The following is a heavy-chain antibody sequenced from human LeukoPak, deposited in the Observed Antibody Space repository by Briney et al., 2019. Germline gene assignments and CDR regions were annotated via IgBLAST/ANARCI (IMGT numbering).Heavy chain of an antibody. D-gene: IGHD1-26*01. J-gene: IGHJ3*02. V-gene: IGHV1-46*01. CDR3: ARDEGAKIAFAI. Sequence: GASVKVSCKASGYTFTSYYMHWVRQAPGQGLEWMGIINPSGGSTSYAQKFQGRVTINADKSTSTAYMELSSLRSEDTAVYYCARDEGAKIAFAIWGQGTMVTVSS. CDR2: INPSGGST. CDR1: GYTFTSYY.